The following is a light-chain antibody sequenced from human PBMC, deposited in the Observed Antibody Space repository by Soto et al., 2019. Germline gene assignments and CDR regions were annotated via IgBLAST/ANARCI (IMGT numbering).Light chain of an antibody. Sequence: QSALTQPASVSGSPGQSITISCTGTSSDFGNYNLVSWYQQHPGKVPKLILFEVNKRPSGVSGCFSGSKSGDTASLAISGLQAEDEADYYSCSFTSSNTHVFGTGTKLTVL. J-gene: IGLJ1*01. CDR1: SSDFGNYNL. CDR2: EVN. CDR3: CSFTSSNTHV. V-gene: IGLV2-23*02.